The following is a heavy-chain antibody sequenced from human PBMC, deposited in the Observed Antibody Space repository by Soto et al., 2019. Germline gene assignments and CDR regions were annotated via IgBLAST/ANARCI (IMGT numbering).Heavy chain of an antibody. CDR1: GYTFTSYG. V-gene: IGHV1-18*01. CDR2: INAYNGNT. Sequence: QVQLVQSGAEVKKPGASVKVSCKASGYTFTSYGISWVRQAPGQGLEWMGWINAYNGNTNYAQKLQGRVTMTTDTPTSTAYMQLRRPRSDDTAVYYCARVLPPFAPWGQGTLVTVSS. CDR3: ARVLPPFAP. J-gene: IGHJ5*02.